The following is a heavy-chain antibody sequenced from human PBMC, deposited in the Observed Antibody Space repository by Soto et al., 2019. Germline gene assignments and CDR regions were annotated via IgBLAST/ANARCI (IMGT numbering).Heavy chain of an antibody. CDR1: GCTFSSYA. CDR2: ISYDGSNK. V-gene: IGHV3-30-3*01. Sequence: GGSLRLSCAASGCTFSSYAMHWVRQAPGKGLEWVAVISYDGSNKYYADSVKGRFTISRDNSKNTLYLQVNSLRAEDTAVYYCARDWTPYGSGSYSLNYWGQGTLVTVSS. D-gene: IGHD3-10*01. CDR3: ARDWTPYGSGSYSLNY. J-gene: IGHJ4*02.